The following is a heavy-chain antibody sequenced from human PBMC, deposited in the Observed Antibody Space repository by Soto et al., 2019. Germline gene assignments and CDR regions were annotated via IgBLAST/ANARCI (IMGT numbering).Heavy chain of an antibody. CDR1: EATSSTYP. D-gene: IGHD3-22*01. Sequence: ASVKVSSKASEATSSTYPITWLEQPPEQGLEWMGGIIPIFGTANYAQKFQGRVTITADESTSTAYMELSSLRSEDTAVYYCARVFSYYYDSSGYYLGYWGQGTLVTVS. CDR2: IIPIFGTA. V-gene: IGHV1-69*13. J-gene: IGHJ4*02. CDR3: ARVFSYYYDSSGYYLGY.